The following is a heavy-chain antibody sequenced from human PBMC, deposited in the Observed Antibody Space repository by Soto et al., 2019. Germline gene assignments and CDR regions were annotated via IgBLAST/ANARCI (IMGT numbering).Heavy chain of an antibody. J-gene: IGHJ6*02. CDR3: ARVPRQMLYGPTRNGMDV. Sequence: QVQLVQSGAAVSKPGSSVKVSCKASGGTFGIYAVGWVRQAPGQGLEWMGGIIPAFGTTKNSQKFQDRVDMTVDESTNTVYMELRGLRFDDTAVYYCARVPRQMLYGPTRNGMDVWGQGTTLIVSS. CDR1: GGTFGIYA. CDR2: IIPAFGTT. V-gene: IGHV1-69*01. D-gene: IGHD2-2*02.